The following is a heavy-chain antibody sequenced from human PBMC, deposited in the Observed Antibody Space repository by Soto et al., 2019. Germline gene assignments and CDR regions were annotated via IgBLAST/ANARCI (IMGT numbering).Heavy chain of an antibody. V-gene: IGHV1-69*13. J-gene: IGHJ6*02. Sequence: GASVKVSCKASGGTFSSYAISWVRQAPGQGLEWMGGIIPIFGTANYAQKLQGRVTITADESTSTAYMELSSLRSEDTAGYYCAAVVDTAMVRYYYYYGMDVWGQGTTVTVSS. CDR3: AAVVDTAMVRYYYYYGMDV. D-gene: IGHD5-18*01. CDR1: GGTFSSYA. CDR2: IIPIFGTA.